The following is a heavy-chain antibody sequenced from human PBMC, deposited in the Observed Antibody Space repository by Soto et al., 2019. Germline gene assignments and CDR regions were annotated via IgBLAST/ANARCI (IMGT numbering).Heavy chain of an antibody. Sequence: SETLSLTCAVYGGSFSGYYWSWIRQPPGKGLEWIGEINHSGSTNYNPSLKSRVTISVDTSKNQFSLKLSSVTAADTAVYYCARQGPSDYIWGSYRNYYYYYYMDVWGKRTTVTVSS. V-gene: IGHV4-34*01. CDR2: INHSGST. CDR1: GGSFSGYY. CDR3: ARQGPSDYIWGSYRNYYYYYYMDV. D-gene: IGHD3-16*02. J-gene: IGHJ6*03.